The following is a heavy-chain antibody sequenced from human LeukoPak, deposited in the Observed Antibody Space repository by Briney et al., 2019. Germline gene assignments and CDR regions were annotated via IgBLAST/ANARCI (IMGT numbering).Heavy chain of an antibody. CDR2: IYHSGST. J-gene: IGHJ4*02. V-gene: IGHV4-38-2*02. CDR3: ARDQATLIAVAGPGY. CDR1: GYSISSGYY. D-gene: IGHD6-19*01. Sequence: SETLSLTCTVSGYSISSGYYWGWIRQPPGKGLEWIGSIYHSGSTYYNPSLKSRVTISVDTSKNQFSLKLSSVTAADTAVYYCARDQATLIAVAGPGYWGQGTLVTVSS.